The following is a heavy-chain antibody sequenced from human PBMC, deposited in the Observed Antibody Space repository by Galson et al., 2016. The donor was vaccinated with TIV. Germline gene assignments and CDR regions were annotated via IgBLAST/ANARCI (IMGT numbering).Heavy chain of an antibody. J-gene: IGHJ6*02. CDR2: INTYNGNT. CDR3: ARDQSLPLGDLSFQYYYYGMDV. V-gene: IGHV1-18*01. Sequence: SVKVSCKASGYSFTTYGISWVRQAPGQGLEWMGWINTYNGNTNSAQNLQDRVTMTTDTSTSTAYMELRTLKSDDTAVYYCARDQSLPLGDLSFQYYYYGMDVGGQGTTVTVSS. CDR1: GYSFTTYG. D-gene: IGHD3-16*02.